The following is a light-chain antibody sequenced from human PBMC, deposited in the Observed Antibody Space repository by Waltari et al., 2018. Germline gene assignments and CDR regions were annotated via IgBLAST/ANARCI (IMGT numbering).Light chain of an antibody. CDR3: QQYNNWQT. V-gene: IGKV3-15*01. Sequence: EILMTQSPATLSVSPGERATLSCRASQSISRNLAWYQQKPGQAPRLLIYGASTRAPGIPARFSGSGSGTEFTLTISSLQSEDFAVYYCQQYNNWQTFGQGTKLEI. CDR1: QSISRN. J-gene: IGKJ2*01. CDR2: GAS.